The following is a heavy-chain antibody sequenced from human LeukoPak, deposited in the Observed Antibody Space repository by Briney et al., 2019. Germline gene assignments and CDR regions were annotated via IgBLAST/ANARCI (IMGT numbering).Heavy chain of an antibody. V-gene: IGHV1-2*02. Sequence: GSVTVSCKASGYTLTGYYMHWVRQAPGQGLEWMGWINPNSGGTNYAQKFQGRVTMTRDTSISTAYMELSRLRSDDTAVYYCARVRTVVPAAILDYWGQGTLVTVSS. CDR2: INPNSGGT. CDR1: GYTLTGYY. D-gene: IGHD2-2*01. J-gene: IGHJ4*02. CDR3: ARVRTVVPAAILDY.